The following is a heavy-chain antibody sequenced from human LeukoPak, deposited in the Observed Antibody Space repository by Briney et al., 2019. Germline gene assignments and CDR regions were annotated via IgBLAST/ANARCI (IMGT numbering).Heavy chain of an antibody. CDR1: GGSISSYY. CDR2: IYYSGST. D-gene: IGHD1-1*01. Sequence: SETLSLTCTVSGGSISSYYWSWIRQPPGKGLEWIGYIYYSGSTNYNPSLKSRVTISVDTPKNQFSLKLSSVTAADTAVYYCARLGTDEYYYYYGMDVWGQGTTVTVSS. J-gene: IGHJ6*02. V-gene: IGHV4-59*08. CDR3: ARLGTDEYYYYYGMDV.